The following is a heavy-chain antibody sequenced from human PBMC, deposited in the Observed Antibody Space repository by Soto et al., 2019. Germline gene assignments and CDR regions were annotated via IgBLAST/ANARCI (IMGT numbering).Heavy chain of an antibody. D-gene: IGHD3-22*01. V-gene: IGHV3-11*01. J-gene: IGHJ4*02. CDR3: ARDLGYYDSSGYFDY. Sequence: GGSLRLSCAASGFTFSDYQMSWIRQAPGKGLEWVSYISSSGSIISYADSVRGRFTISRDNAKNPLYLQVNSLRAEDTAVYYCARDLGYYDSSGYFDYWGQGTLVTVAS. CDR2: ISSSGSII. CDR1: GFTFSDYQ.